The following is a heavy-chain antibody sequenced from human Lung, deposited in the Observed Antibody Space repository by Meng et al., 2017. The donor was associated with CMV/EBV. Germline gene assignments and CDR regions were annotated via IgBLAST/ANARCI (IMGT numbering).Heavy chain of an antibody. CDR2: INHSGST. Sequence: VSGGSFRGYYWSWIRQPPGKGLGWIGEINHSGSTNYNPSLKSRVTISVDTSKNQFSLKLSSVTAADTAVYYCARRGYGDYFGYFDYWGQGTLVTVSS. V-gene: IGHV4-34*01. J-gene: IGHJ4*02. D-gene: IGHD4-17*01. CDR3: ARRGYGDYFGYFDY. CDR1: GGSFRGYY.